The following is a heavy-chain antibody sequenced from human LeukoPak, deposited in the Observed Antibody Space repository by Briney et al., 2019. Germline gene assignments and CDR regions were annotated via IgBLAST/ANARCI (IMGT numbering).Heavy chain of an antibody. D-gene: IGHD2-2*01. J-gene: IGHJ6*04. Sequence: SETLSLTCTVSGGSISSGDYYWSWIRQPPGKGLEWIGYIYYSGSTYYNPSLKSRVTISVDTSKNQFSLKLSSVTAADTAVYYCARGLGMPSPRYYYYGMDVWGKGTTVTVSS. CDR3: ARGLGMPSPRYYYYGMDV. CDR1: GGSISSGDYY. CDR2: IYYSGST. V-gene: IGHV4-30-4*01.